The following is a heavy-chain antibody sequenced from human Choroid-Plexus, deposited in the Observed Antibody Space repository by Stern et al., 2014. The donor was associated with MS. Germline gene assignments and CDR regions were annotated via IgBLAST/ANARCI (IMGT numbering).Heavy chain of an antibody. V-gene: IGHV3-30*18. CDR2: VSYDGSNK. CDR1: GFTFGSCA. CDR3: AKDRQYLTYFSAH. Sequence: VQLVESGAGVVQPGRPLRLSCVASGFTFGSCAMHWVRQAPGKGLEWVAGVSYDGSNKHYADSVKGRFTISRDNSQNPLYMQMSSLTPEDTAVFYCAKDRQYLTYFSAHGARGSLVPVPS. J-gene: IGHJ4*02. D-gene: IGHD2/OR15-2a*01.